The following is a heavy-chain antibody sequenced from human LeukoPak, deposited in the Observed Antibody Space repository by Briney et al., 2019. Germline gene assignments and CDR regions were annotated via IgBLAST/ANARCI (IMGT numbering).Heavy chain of an antibody. D-gene: IGHD3-10*01. Sequence: PSETLSLTCAVYGGSFSGYYWSWLRQPPGKGLEGLGEINHSGSTNYNPSLKSRVTISVDTSKNQFSLKLSSVTAADTAVYYCARGYSLWSFFYYYGMDVWGKGTTVTVSS. CDR3: ARGYSLWSFFYYYGMDV. CDR1: GGSFSGYY. V-gene: IGHV4-34*01. CDR2: INHSGST. J-gene: IGHJ6*04.